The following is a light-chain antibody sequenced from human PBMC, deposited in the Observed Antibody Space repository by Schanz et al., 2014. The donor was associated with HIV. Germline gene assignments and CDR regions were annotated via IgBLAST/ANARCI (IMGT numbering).Light chain of an antibody. CDR2: DVS. J-gene: IGLJ1*01. CDR3: TSYTFGSTPYF. V-gene: IGLV2-14*03. CDR1: SSDIGGYNY. Sequence: QSVLTQPASVSGSPGQSITISCTGTSSDIGGYNYVSWYQQHPGKAPKLMIYDVSHRPSGVSNRFSGSKSGNTASLTISGLQAEDEADYFCTSYTFGSTPYFFGSGTKLTVL.